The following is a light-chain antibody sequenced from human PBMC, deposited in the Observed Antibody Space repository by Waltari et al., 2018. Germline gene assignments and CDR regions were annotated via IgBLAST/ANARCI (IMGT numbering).Light chain of an antibody. J-gene: IGKJ2*01. CDR1: QSVSGD. CDR2: DAN. V-gene: IGKV3-11*01. CDR3: QHRISWPYT. Sequence: EIVLTQSPATLSLPPGERATLSCRASQSVSGDLAWYQQRPGQAPRLLIYDANHRATGIPARFSGSGSGTDFTLTISSLEPEDFVVYYCQHRISWPYTFGQGTKLQI.